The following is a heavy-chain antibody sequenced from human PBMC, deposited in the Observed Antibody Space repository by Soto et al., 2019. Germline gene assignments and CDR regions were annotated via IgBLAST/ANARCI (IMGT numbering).Heavy chain of an antibody. J-gene: IGHJ4*02. CDR2: ISRDGSSK. CDR3: ARSRNGAVPDSINF. Sequence: GGSLRLSCAASGFTFSRYAMHWVRQAPGEGLEWVAVISRDGSSKYYGDSVKGRFTVSRDNSNNTLYLSMTSLRPDDTAVFYCARSRNGAVPDSINFWGQGTLVTVYS. V-gene: IGHV3-30-3*01. D-gene: IGHD2-8*01. CDR1: GFTFSRYA.